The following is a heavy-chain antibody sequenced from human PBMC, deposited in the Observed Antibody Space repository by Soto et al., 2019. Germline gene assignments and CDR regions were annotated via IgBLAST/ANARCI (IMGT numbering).Heavy chain of an antibody. V-gene: IGHV4-39*01. D-gene: IGHD3-9*01. Sequence: LSLTCTVSGGSISSNSYYWGWIRQPPGKGLEWIGSIYYSGSTYYNPSLKSRVTISVDTSKNQFSLKLSSVTAADTAVYYCATVSNYDFLTGSNQNWGQGTLVTVSS. CDR1: GGSISSNSYY. CDR3: ATVSNYDFLTGSNQN. J-gene: IGHJ4*02. CDR2: IYYSGST.